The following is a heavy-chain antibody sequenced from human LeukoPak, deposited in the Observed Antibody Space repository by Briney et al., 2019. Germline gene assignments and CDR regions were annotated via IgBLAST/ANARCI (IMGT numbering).Heavy chain of an antibody. CDR1: GGTFNNYT. CDR2: ISAYNGNT. Sequence: AASVKVSCKASGGTFNNYTITWVRQAPGQGLEWMGWISAYNGNTNYAQKLQGRVTMTTDTSTSTAYMELRSLRSDDTAVYYCARTHRTRAHIVVVPAAMRRGYYYYMDVWGKGTTVTISS. D-gene: IGHD2-2*01. J-gene: IGHJ6*03. V-gene: IGHV1-18*04. CDR3: ARTHRTRAHIVVVPAAMRRGYYYYMDV.